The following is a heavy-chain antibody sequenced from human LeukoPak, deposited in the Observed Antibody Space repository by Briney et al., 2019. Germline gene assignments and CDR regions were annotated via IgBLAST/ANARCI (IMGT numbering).Heavy chain of an antibody. CDR3: ARGAQLTDY. CDR1: GFTFSTYG. D-gene: IGHD6-13*01. J-gene: IGHJ4*02. Sequence: GGSLRLSWAASGFTFSTYGMHWVRQAPGKGLEYVSGIGPDGGTTYYAKSVKGRFTISRDNSKNMVYLQMGSLRADDMAVYYCARGAQLTDYWGQGTLVTVSS. CDR2: IGPDGGTT. V-gene: IGHV3-64*01.